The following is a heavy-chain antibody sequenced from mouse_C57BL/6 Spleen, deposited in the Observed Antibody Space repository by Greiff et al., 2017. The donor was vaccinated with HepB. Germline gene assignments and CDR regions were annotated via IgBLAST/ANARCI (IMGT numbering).Heavy chain of an antibody. J-gene: IGHJ1*03. Sequence: EVKLVESGGGLVKPGGSLKLSCAASGFTFSSYAMSWVRQTPEKRLEWVATISDGGSYTYYPDNVKGRFPISRDNAKNNLYLQMSHLKSEDTAMYYCARETNYSQDFDVWGTGTTVTVSS. CDR3: ARETNYSQDFDV. D-gene: IGHD1-1*01. CDR2: ISDGGSYT. CDR1: GFTFSSYA. V-gene: IGHV5-4*01.